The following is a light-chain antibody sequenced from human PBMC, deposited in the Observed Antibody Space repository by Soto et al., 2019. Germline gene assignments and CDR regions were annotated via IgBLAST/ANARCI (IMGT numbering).Light chain of an antibody. CDR3: QQYGSSGT. CDR1: QSVGRRY. V-gene: IGKV3-20*01. CDR2: GIS. Sequence: IVLTQSPGTLSLSPGERATLSCRASQSVGRRYLAWYQQKPGQAPRLLISGISKRATGIPDRFSGGGSGTDFTLTISRLEPEDFAVYYCQQYGSSGTFGQGTKVDIK. J-gene: IGKJ1*01.